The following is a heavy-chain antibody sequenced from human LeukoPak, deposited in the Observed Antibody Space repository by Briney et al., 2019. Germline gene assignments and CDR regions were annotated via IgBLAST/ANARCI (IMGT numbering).Heavy chain of an antibody. CDR2: ISGSGAGT. D-gene: IGHD2-8*01. CDR3: AKMVREFYTISYYFDY. Sequence: GGSLRLSCAASGFTFSGYAMNWVRQAPGKGLEWVSGISGSGAGTYYADSVKGRFTISRDNSKNTLYLQMNSLRADDTAVYYCAKMVREFYTISYYFDYWGQGTLVTVSS. V-gene: IGHV3-23*01. CDR1: GFTFSGYA. J-gene: IGHJ4*02.